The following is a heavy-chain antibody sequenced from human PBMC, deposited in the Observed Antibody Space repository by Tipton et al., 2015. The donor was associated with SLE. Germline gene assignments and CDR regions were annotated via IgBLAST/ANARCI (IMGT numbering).Heavy chain of an antibody. Sequence: TLSLTCTVSGGSISSYYWSWIRPPAGKGLEWIGRIYTSGSTNYNPSLKSRVTMSVDTSKNQFSLKLSSVTAADTAVYYCARRRVWGVYWGAYFDYWGQGTLVTVSS. V-gene: IGHV4-4*07. CDR1: GGSISSYY. CDR2: IYTSGST. CDR3: ARRRVWGVYWGAYFDY. D-gene: IGHD7-27*01. J-gene: IGHJ4*02.